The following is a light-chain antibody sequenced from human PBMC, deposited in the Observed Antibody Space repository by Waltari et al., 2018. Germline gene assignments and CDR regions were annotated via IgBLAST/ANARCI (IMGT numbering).Light chain of an antibody. CDR1: SSDVGGYDY. Sequence: QSALTQPRSVSGSPGHSVTITCTGTSSDVGGYDYVSWSQQYPGKAPKLVIYDVSKRPSGVPDRFSGSKSGNTASLTISGLQAEDEADYNCCSYAGRATWAFGGGTKLTVL. V-gene: IGLV2-11*01. CDR3: CSYAGRATWA. J-gene: IGLJ3*02. CDR2: DVS.